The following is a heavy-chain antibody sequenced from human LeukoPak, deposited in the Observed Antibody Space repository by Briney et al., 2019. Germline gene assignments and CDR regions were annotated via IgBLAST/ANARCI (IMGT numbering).Heavy chain of an antibody. CDR2: IIPILGIA. D-gene: IGHD6-19*01. CDR3: ARDSFRIAVAGDYYYYGMDV. Sequence: SVKVSCKASGGTFSSYAISWVRQAPGQGLEWMGRIIPILGIANYAQKFQGRVTITADKSTSTAYMELSSLRSEDTAVYYCARDSFRIAVAGDYYYYGMDVWGQGTTVTVSS. CDR1: GGTFSSYA. V-gene: IGHV1-69*04. J-gene: IGHJ6*02.